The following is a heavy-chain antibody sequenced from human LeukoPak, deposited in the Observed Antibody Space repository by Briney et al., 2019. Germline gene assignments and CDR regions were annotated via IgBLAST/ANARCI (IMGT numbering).Heavy chain of an antibody. CDR3: ARAGRYYYYYGMDV. V-gene: IGHV4-61*02. CDR1: GGSISSGSYY. J-gene: IGHJ6*02. CDR2: IYTSGST. Sequence: SETLSLTCTVSGGSISSGSYYWSWIRQPAGKELEWIGRIYTSGSTNYNPSLKSRVTISVDTSKNQFSLKLSSVTAADTAVYYCARAGRYYYYYGMDVWGQGTTVTVSS.